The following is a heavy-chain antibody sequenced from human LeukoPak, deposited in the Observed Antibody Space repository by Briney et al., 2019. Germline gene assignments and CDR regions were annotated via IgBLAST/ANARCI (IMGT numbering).Heavy chain of an antibody. CDR3: ATDRGWRTSGYYLYYFEY. J-gene: IGHJ4*02. CDR1: GFTVSSNY. V-gene: IGHV3-53*01. D-gene: IGHD3-3*01. Sequence: GGSLRLSCAASGFTVSSNYMSWVRQAPGKWLEWVSVIYSGGSTYYADSVKGRFTISRDNTMNSLYLQMSSLRAEDTAVYYCATDRGWRTSGYYLYYFEYWGQGTLVTYSS. CDR2: IYSGGST.